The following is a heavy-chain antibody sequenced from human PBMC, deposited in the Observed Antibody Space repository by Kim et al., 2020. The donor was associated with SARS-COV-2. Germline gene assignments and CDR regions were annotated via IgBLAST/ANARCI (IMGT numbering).Heavy chain of an antibody. V-gene: IGHV4-59*01. CDR1: GGSINNYY. Sequence: SETLSLTCTVSGGSINNYYWSWIRQPPWQGLEWVGYIYYSGSTNYNPSLKSRVTISVDTAKNQFSLGLSSVTGADTDVYYCARWGEGSYPLADYWGQGTLVTVSS. CDR2: IYYSGST. J-gene: IGHJ4*02. CDR3: ARWGEGSYPLADY. D-gene: IGHD3-16*02.